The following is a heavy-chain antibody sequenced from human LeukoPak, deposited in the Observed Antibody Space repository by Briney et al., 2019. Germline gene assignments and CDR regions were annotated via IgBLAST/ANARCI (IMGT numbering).Heavy chain of an antibody. V-gene: IGHV4-34*01. CDR3: ARDNPVWGESTNFDP. D-gene: IGHD3-16*01. CDR2: VNDSGTT. CDR1: GESFSGHY. J-gene: IGHJ5*02. Sequence: SETLSLTCAVYGESFSGHYWSWIRQPPGKGLEWIGEVNDSGTTNYNPSLESRVTILADTSKNQFSLKLSSVTAADTAVYYCARDNPVWGESTNFDPWGQGTLVTVSS.